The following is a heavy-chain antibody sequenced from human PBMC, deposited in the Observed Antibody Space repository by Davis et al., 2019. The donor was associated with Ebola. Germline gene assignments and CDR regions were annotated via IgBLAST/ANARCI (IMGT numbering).Heavy chain of an antibody. V-gene: IGHV5-51*01. Sequence: GESLKISCKASGYSFTSYWIGWVRQMPGKGLEWMGIIHPSDSDTRYSPSFQGQVTISTDKSISTAYLQWSSLKASDTAMYYCARQYYYGSGTYGRGYYYYMDVWGKGTTVTVSS. CDR1: GYSFTSYW. J-gene: IGHJ6*03. CDR2: IHPSDSDT. D-gene: IGHD3-10*01. CDR3: ARQYYYGSGTYGRGYYYYMDV.